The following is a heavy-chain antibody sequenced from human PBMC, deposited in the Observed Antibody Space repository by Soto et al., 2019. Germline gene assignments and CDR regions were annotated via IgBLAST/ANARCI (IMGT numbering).Heavy chain of an antibody. CDR2: IYSAGAT. Sequence: VGSLRLSCAASGFTVSSNYMTWVRQAPGKGLEWVSVIYSAGATYYGDSVKGRFTISRDNSKNTLYLQMNSLRAEDTAVYYCASSTDSSRGAFDIWGQGTMVTVSS. D-gene: IGHD6-13*01. J-gene: IGHJ3*02. CDR1: GFTVSSNY. V-gene: IGHV3-53*01. CDR3: ASSTDSSRGAFDI.